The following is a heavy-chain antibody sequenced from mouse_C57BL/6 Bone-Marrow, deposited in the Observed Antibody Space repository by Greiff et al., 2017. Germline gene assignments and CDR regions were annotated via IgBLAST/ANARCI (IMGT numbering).Heavy chain of an antibody. Sequence: VKLMESGAELARPGASVKLSCKASGYTFTSYGISWVKQRTGQGLEWIGEIYPRSGNTYYNEKFKGKATLTVDKSSSTAYMQLSSLTSEDSAVYYCAREVLRVAMDYWGQGTSVTVSS. D-gene: IGHD1-1*01. V-gene: IGHV1-81*01. CDR2: IYPRSGNT. J-gene: IGHJ4*01. CDR3: AREVLRVAMDY. CDR1: GYTFTSYG.